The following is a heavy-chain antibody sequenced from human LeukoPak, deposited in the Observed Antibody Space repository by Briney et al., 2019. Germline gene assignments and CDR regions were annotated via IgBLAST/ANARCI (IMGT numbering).Heavy chain of an antibody. CDR3: ARSAIDAFDT. CDR2: IYNSGST. V-gene: IGHV4-59*08. J-gene: IGHJ3*02. D-gene: IGHD6-25*01. CDR1: GGSISSYY. Sequence: SETLSLTCTVSGGSISSYYWSWIRQPPGKGLECIGYIYNSGSTNYNPSLKSRVSVSVDTSKNQFSLKLSSVTAADTAVYYCARSAIDAFDTWGQGTMVTVSS.